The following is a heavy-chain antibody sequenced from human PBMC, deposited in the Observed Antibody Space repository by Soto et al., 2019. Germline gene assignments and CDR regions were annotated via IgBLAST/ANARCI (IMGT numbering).Heavy chain of an antibody. Sequence: PGGSLRLSCEASGFTFSNYGINWVRQAPGKGLEWVSHISNSGSTIYYAESVKGRFTISRDNSKNTLYLQMTSLRAEDTAVYYCARGSDTAMKYYYYGMDVWGQGTTVTVSS. CDR1: GFTFSNYG. V-gene: IGHV3-48*01. D-gene: IGHD5-18*01. CDR3: ARGSDTAMKYYYYGMDV. CDR2: ISNSGSTI. J-gene: IGHJ6*02.